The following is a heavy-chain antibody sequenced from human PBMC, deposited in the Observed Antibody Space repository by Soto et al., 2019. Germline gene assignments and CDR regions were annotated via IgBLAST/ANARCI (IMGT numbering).Heavy chain of an antibody. Sequence: EVQLVESGGGLVQPGGSLKLSCAASGLTFSGSAMHWVRQASGKGLEWVGRIRSKANSYATEYAASVKGRFTISRDDSKNTAYLQMNSLKTEDTALYYCTRHADLGYCSSTCCYDFDYWGQGTLVTVSS. V-gene: IGHV3-73*01. CDR1: GLTFSGSA. CDR3: TRHADLGYCSSTCCYDFDY. J-gene: IGHJ4*02. D-gene: IGHD2-2*01. CDR2: IRSKANSYAT.